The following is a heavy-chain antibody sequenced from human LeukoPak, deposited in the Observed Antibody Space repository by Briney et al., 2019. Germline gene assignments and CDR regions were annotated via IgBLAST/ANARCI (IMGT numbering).Heavy chain of an antibody. J-gene: IGHJ4*02. CDR3: ARRGSYYRVDN. CDR1: GFTFSSYE. CDR2: ISSSGSTI. D-gene: IGHD1-26*01. V-gene: IGHV3-48*03. Sequence: GGSLRLSCAASGFTFSSYEMNWVRQAPGKGLEWVSYISSSGSTIYYADSVKGRFTISRDNAKNSLYLQMNSLRAEDTAVYYCARRGSYYRVDNWGQGILVTVSS.